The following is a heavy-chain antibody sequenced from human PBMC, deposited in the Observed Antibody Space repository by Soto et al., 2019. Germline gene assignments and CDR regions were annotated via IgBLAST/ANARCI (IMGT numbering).Heavy chain of an antibody. CDR1: GYTFTSYA. V-gene: IGHV1-3*01. CDR3: ARFFSGGDADWFDP. D-gene: IGHD2-21*02. J-gene: IGHJ5*02. Sequence: QVQLVQSGAEVKKPGASVKVSCKASGYTFTSYAMHWVRQAPGQRLEWMGWINAGNGNTKYSQKFQGRVTITRDTSASRAYMELSSLRSEDTDVYYCARFFSGGDADWFDPWGQGTLVTVSS. CDR2: INAGNGNT.